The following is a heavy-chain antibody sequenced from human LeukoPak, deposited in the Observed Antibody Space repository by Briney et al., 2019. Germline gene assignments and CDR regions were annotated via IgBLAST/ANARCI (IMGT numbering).Heavy chain of an antibody. D-gene: IGHD2-21*01. CDR1: GFTFTSYG. CDR2: IWYDGSHK. CDR3: ARGIPIPATQPTDY. Sequence: GGSLRLSCAASGFTFTSYGMHWVRQAPGKGLEWVAMIWYDGSHKKYADSVEGRFSISRDTSKNTLYLQMNSLRADDTAVYYCARGIPIPATQPTDYWGQGSLVNVSS. J-gene: IGHJ4*02. V-gene: IGHV3-33*08.